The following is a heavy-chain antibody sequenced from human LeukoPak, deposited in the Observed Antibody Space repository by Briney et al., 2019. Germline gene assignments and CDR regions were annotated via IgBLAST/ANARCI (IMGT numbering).Heavy chain of an antibody. CDR3: ARGEAYYYYMDV. Sequence: TLSLTCTVSGGSISSGSYYWSWIRQPAGKGLEWIGRIYTSGSTNYNPSLKSRVTISVDTSKNQFSLKLSSVTAADTAVYYCARGEAYYYYMDVWGKGTTVTIPS. CDR2: IYTSGST. CDR1: GGSISSGSYY. V-gene: IGHV4-61*02. J-gene: IGHJ6*03.